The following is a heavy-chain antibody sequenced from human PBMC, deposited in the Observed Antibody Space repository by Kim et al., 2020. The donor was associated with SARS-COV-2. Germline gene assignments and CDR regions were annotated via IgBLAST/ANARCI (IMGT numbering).Heavy chain of an antibody. Sequence: SGPTLVNPTQTLMLTCTFSGFSLTTDREGLTWVRQPPGKALEWLALIYGNDQKRYSPSLRSRLTIIKDESKNQVVLMMTNMDPMDTGTFYCAHDSPGLLGFDVWGQGTTVTVSS. D-gene: IGHD6-25*01. V-gene: IGHV2-5*01. CDR1: GFSLTTDREG. CDR3: AHDSPGLLGFDV. J-gene: IGHJ6*02. CDR2: IYGNDQK.